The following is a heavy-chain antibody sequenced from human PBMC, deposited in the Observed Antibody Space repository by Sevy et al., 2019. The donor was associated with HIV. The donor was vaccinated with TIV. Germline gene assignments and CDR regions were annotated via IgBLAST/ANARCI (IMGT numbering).Heavy chain of an antibody. CDR3: TTRAPPYGDYPFDY. V-gene: IGHV3-15*01. J-gene: IGHJ4*02. CDR2: IKSKIDGGTI. Sequence: GGSLRLSCAVSGLTFSNAWMSWVRQAPGKGLEWVGRIKSKIDGGTIDYVAPVKGRFTISRDDSENTLYLLMNSLKTEDTAVYYCTTRAPPYGDYPFDYWGQGTLVTVSS. CDR1: GLTFSNAW. D-gene: IGHD4-17*01.